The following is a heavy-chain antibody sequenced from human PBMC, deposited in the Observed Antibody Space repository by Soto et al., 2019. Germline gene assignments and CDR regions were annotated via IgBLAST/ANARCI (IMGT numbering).Heavy chain of an antibody. CDR2: ISSSGSTI. D-gene: IGHD3-3*01. CDR3: AGGLENYYYYGMDV. Sequence: GGSLRLSCAASGFTFSSYEMNWVRQAPGKGLEWVSYISSSGSTIYYADSVKGGFTISRDNAKNSLYLQMNSLRAEDTAVYYCAGGLENYYYYGMDVWGQGTTVTVSS. V-gene: IGHV3-48*03. CDR1: GFTFSSYE. J-gene: IGHJ6*02.